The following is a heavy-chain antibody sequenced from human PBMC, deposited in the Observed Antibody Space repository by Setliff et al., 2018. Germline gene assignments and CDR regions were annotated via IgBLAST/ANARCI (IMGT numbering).Heavy chain of an antibody. V-gene: IGHV3-30*02. CDR3: ARMQGGGSTLGPIDH. D-gene: IGHD3-10*01. CDR2: IQYDGTKK. J-gene: IGHJ4*02. CDR1: GFTFSGYG. Sequence: PGGSLRLSCAASGFTFSGYGMHWVRQAPGKGLEWVTFIQYDGTKKNYADSVNGRFTVSRDNSRNTLYLQMNSLRVEDTAVYYCARMQGGGSTLGPIDHWGQGTLVTVSS.